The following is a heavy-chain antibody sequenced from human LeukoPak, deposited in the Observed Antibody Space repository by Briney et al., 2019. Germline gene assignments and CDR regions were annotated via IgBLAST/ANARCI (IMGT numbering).Heavy chain of an antibody. Sequence: GRSLGLSCAASGFTFSSYGMHWVRQAPGKGLEWVAVMSYDGSKEYYADSVKGRFTISRDNSKNTLYLQMNSLRVEDTAVYYCLVWKHVFDRWGQGTLVTVSS. CDR1: GFTFSSYG. D-gene: IGHD5/OR15-5a*01. CDR2: MSYDGSKE. V-gene: IGHV3-30*03. CDR3: LVWKHVFDR. J-gene: IGHJ5*02.